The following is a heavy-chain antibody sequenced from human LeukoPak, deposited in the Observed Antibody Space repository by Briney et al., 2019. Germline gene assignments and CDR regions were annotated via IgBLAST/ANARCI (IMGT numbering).Heavy chain of an antibody. J-gene: IGHJ6*03. CDR1: GGSISSGGYY. D-gene: IGHD3-3*01. CDR3: ARTPRDADFWSGYNYYYYYMDV. CDR2: IYYSGST. Sequence: SETLSLTCTVSGGSISSGGYYWSWIRQHPGKGLEWIGYIYYSGSTYYNPSLKSRVTISVDTSKNQFSLKLRSVTAADTAVYYCARTPRDADFWSGYNYYYYYMDVWGKGTTVTVSS. V-gene: IGHV4-31*03.